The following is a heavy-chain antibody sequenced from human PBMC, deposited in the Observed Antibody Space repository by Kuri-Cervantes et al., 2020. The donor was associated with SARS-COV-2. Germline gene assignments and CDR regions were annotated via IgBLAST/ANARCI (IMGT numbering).Heavy chain of an antibody. Sequence: GGSLRLSCAASGFTFSSYSMNWVRQAPGKGLEWVSSISSSSSYIYYADSVKGRFTISRDNAKNSLYLQMSSLRAEDTAVYYCARDWAGTEGFDAFDIWGQGTMVTVSS. D-gene: IGHD3/OR15-3a*01. CDR2: ISSSSSYI. V-gene: IGHV3-21*01. CDR3: ARDWAGTEGFDAFDI. J-gene: IGHJ3*02. CDR1: GFTFSSYS.